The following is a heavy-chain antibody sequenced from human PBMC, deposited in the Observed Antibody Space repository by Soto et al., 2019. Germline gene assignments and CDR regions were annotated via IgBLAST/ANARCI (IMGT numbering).Heavy chain of an antibody. Sequence: QVQLVQSGAEVKKPGASVKVSCKASGYTFTSYGISWVRQAPGQGLEWMGWISAYNGNTNYAQKLQGRVTMTTDTSTSTAYMELRSLRSDDTAVYYCAIDYRTNYYDSSGYYYAAGYWCQGALVTVSS. J-gene: IGHJ4*02. CDR2: ISAYNGNT. V-gene: IGHV1-18*01. CDR1: GYTFTSYG. D-gene: IGHD3-22*01. CDR3: AIDYRTNYYDSSGYYYAAGY.